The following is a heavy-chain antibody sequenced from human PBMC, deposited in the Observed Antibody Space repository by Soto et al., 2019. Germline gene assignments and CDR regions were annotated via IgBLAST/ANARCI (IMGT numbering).Heavy chain of an antibody. V-gene: IGHV4-4*02. CDR1: GDFISSENW. CDR3: ARGAGARRFYGMDV. D-gene: IGHD2-21*01. CDR2: IYQSGAT. J-gene: IGHJ6*01. Sequence: LSLTFTVSGDFISSENWWSWVRKSPGKGLELIGEIYQSGATHYTPSLKSRVTISLDKSKNLFSLKLHSVTAADTAVYYCARGAGARRFYGMDVWGQGTTVTVS.